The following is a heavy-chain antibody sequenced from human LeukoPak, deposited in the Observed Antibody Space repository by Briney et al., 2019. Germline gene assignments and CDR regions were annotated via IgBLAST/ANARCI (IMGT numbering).Heavy chain of an antibody. CDR1: GYTFTGSY. CDR2: IDPNSGGT. Sequence: ASVKVSCKASGYTFTGSYMHWVRQAPGQGLEWMGWIDPNSGGTNYAQKFQGRVTMTRDTSIRTAYMELSRLTSDDTAVYYCARNIWFGESADAFDIWGQGTMVTVSS. V-gene: IGHV1-2*02. CDR3: ARNIWFGESADAFDI. D-gene: IGHD3-10*01. J-gene: IGHJ3*02.